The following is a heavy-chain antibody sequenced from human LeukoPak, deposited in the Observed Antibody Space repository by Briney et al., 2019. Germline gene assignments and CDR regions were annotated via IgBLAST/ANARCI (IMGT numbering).Heavy chain of an antibody. CDR1: GYAFTSYG. CDR2: ISAYNGNT. Sequence: ASVKVSCKASGYAFTSYGISWVRQAPGQGLEWMGWISAYNGNTNYAQKLQGRVTMTTDTSTSTAYMELRSLRSDDTAVYYCARPLGAVHYYYYYGMDVWGQGTTVTVSS. V-gene: IGHV1-18*01. D-gene: IGHD1-26*01. CDR3: ARPLGAVHYYYYYGMDV. J-gene: IGHJ6*02.